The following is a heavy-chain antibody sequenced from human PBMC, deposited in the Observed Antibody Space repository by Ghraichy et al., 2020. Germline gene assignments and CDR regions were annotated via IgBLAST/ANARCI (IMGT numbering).Heavy chain of an antibody. J-gene: IGHJ6*02. V-gene: IGHV3-9*01. Sequence: GGSLRLSCAASGFTFDDCAMHWVRQAQGKGLEWVSGISWNSGSIGYADSVKGRFTISRDNAKNYLYLQMNSLRAEDTALYYCAKDMSAAIGEGYYYGMDVWVQGTTVTVAS. CDR2: ISWNSGSI. CDR3: AKDMSAAIGEGYYYGMDV. CDR1: GFTFDDCA. D-gene: IGHD2-2*02.